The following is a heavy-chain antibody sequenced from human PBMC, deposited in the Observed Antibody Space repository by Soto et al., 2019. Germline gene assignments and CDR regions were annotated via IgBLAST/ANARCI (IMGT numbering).Heavy chain of an antibody. J-gene: IGHJ4*02. D-gene: IGHD6-19*01. CDR2: ISSSSSYI. Sequence: GGSLRLSCAASGFTFSSYSMNWVRQAPGKGLEWVSSISSSSSYIYYADSVKGRFTISRDNAKNSLYLQMNSLRAEDTAVYYCASVRSSIAVAGTGYWGQGTLVTVS. CDR3: ASVRSSIAVAGTGY. CDR1: GFTFSSYS. V-gene: IGHV3-21*01.